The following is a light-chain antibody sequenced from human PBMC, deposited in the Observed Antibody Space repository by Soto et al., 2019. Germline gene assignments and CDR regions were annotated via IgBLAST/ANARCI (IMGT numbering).Light chain of an antibody. CDR1: SSDVATYHY. CDR3: SSYRRSNTLV. V-gene: IGLV2-14*01. CDR2: EVS. J-gene: IGLJ1*01. Sequence: QSVLTQPASVSGSPGQSITISCTGSSSDVATYHYVSWYQHHPGKAPKLMIYEVSNRPPGVSTRFSGSKSGDTASLTISNLQAEDEADYYCSSYRRSNTLVFGTGTKVTVL.